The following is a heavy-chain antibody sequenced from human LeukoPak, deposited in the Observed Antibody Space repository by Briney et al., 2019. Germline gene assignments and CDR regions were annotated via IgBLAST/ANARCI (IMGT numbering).Heavy chain of an antibody. CDR1: GGSISSSNW. Sequence: PSGTLSLTCAVSGGSISSSNWWSWVRQPPGKGLEWIGEIYHSGSTNYNPSLKSRVTISVDKSKNQFSLKLSSVTAADTAVYYCARYQRITMVRGVSDYYYYGMDVWGQGTTVTVSS. CDR3: ARYQRITMVRGVSDYYYYGMDV. V-gene: IGHV4-4*02. D-gene: IGHD3-10*01. J-gene: IGHJ6*02. CDR2: IYHSGST.